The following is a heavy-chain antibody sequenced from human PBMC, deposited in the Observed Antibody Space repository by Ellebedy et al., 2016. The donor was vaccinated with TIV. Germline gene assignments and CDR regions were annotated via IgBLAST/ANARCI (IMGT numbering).Heavy chain of an antibody. J-gene: IGHJ4*02. D-gene: IGHD1-26*01. Sequence: AASVKVSCKASGYAFTGYYMYWARQAPGQGLEWMGGIDLSSGGTNYAPKFQGRVTMTRDTSISTAYMELSSLRSDDTAVYYCTSYIVLDYWGQGTLVTVSS. CDR3: TSYIVLDY. CDR2: IDLSSGGT. V-gene: IGHV1-2*02. CDR1: GYAFTGYY.